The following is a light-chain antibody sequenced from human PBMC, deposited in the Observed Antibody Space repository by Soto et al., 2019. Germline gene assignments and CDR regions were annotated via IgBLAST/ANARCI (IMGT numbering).Light chain of an antibody. CDR3: VTWDGRLSSTV. CDR1: NTNIGNHF. V-gene: IGLV1-51*01. J-gene: IGLJ1*01. Sequence: QSVLTQPPSLFAAPGQNVTISCSGSNTNIGNHFVSWYQQLPGTAPRLLIYDNDNRPSGIPDRFSGSKSGTSASLGITGLQTGDEADYYCVTWDGRLSSTVFGSGTKLTVL. CDR2: DND.